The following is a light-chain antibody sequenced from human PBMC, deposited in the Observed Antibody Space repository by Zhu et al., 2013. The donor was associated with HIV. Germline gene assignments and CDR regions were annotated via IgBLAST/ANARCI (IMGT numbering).Light chain of an antibody. CDR2: WAS. J-gene: IGKJ5*01. V-gene: IGKV4-1*01. CDR1: QSLLYSSNNKNY. Sequence: DILMTQSPESLAVSLGERATINCKSSQSLLYSSNNKNYLAWYQQKPGQPPKLLLYWASTRESGVPDRFSGSGSGTDFTLTISSLQAEDVAVYYCQQYYSTPITFGQGTRLEIK. CDR3: QQYYSTPIT.